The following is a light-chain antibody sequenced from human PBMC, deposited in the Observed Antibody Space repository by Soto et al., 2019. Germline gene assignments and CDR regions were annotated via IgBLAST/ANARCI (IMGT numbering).Light chain of an antibody. CDR3: CSYAGGDTWV. V-gene: IGLV2-23*01. CDR2: ADS. Sequence: QSALTQPASVSGSPGQSITISCTGTSNDVGNYNLVSWFQQHPGKAPKLMIYADSKRPSGVSNRFSGSKSGNTASLIISGLQAEDEADYYCCSYAGGDTWVFGGGTQLTVL. J-gene: IGLJ7*01. CDR1: SNDVGNYNL.